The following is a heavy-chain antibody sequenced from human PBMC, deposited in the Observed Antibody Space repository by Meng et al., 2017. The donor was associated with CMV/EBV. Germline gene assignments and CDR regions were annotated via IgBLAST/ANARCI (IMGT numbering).Heavy chain of an antibody. CDR1: GFTFDDYA. CDR3: AKDLTVTTYFMAFDI. CDR2: ISWNSGSI. J-gene: IGHJ3*02. Sequence: SLKISCAASGFTFDDYAMHWVRQAPGKGLEWVSGISWNSGSIGYADSVKGRFTISRDNAKNSLYLQMNSLRAEDTALYYCAKDLTVTTYFMAFDIWGQGTMVTVSS. D-gene: IGHD4-17*01. V-gene: IGHV3-9*01.